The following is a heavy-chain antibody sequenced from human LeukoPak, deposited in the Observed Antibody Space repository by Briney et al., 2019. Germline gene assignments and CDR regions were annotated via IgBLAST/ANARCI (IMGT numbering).Heavy chain of an antibody. D-gene: IGHD2-15*01. J-gene: IGHJ4*02. CDR1: GFTFDDYG. V-gene: IGHV3-20*04. CDR3: ARDRPGRNIVVVVAATLDY. CDR2: IGRDGRYT. Sequence: GGSLRLSCAASGFTFDDYGMSWVRQAPGKGLEWVSRIGRDGRYTKYADSVKGRFTISRDNAKNTLYLQMNSLRAEDTAVYYCARDRPGRNIVVVVAATLDYWGQGTLVTVSS.